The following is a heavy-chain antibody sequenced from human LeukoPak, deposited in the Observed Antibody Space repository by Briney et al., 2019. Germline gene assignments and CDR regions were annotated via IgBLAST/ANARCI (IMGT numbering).Heavy chain of an antibody. CDR3: AQPSSTWSSGDY. Sequence: GGTLRLSCATSGLNFTTYGMHWVRQAPGKGLEWVTFIRYDGSQKYYADSVKGRFTISRDNSKNTLYLQMNSLRTDDTAIYYCAQPSSTWSSGDYWGQGTLVTVSS. V-gene: IGHV3-30*02. CDR1: GLNFTTYG. D-gene: IGHD6-13*01. CDR2: IRYDGSQK. J-gene: IGHJ4*02.